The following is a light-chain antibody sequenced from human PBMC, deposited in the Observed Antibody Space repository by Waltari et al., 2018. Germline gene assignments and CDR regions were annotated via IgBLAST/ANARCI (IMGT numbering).Light chain of an antibody. CDR2: SAS. Sequence: EVVMTQSPATLSVSPGDTATLSCRASQSVDSNLAWYRQKPGQAPKFLIFSASTRATGIPARFSGGGFGTEFTLTINSLQSEDFAVYYCLQYNDWPPLTFGGGTKVEMK. CDR1: QSVDSN. V-gene: IGKV3-15*01. CDR3: LQYNDWPPLT. J-gene: IGKJ4*01.